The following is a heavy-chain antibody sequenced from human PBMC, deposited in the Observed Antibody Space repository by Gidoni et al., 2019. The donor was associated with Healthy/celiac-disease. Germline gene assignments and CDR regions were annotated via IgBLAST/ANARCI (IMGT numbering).Heavy chain of an antibody. CDR3: AKRGTIVVVPAAIPVGWFDP. V-gene: IGHV3-23*01. CDR2: ISGSGCSR. Sequence: EVQLLVSGGGLVQPGGSLRLSCAASGFTFSSYAMSWVRQAPGKGLEWVSAISGSGCSRYYADSVKVRLTVTRENSKNTVYLQMNSLGAEDTAVYYCAKRGTIVVVPAAIPVGWFDPWGQGTLVTVSS. D-gene: IGHD2-2*02. J-gene: IGHJ5*02. CDR1: GFTFSSYA.